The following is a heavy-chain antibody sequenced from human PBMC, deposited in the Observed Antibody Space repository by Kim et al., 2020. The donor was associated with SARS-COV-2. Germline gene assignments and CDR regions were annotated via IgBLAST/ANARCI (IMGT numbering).Heavy chain of an antibody. J-gene: IGHJ4*02. D-gene: IGHD3-22*01. Sequence: YAQKFQGRVTMTRDTSTSTVYMELSSLRSEDTAVYYCARDGYQLDYYFDYWGQGTLVTVSS. CDR3: ARDGYQLDYYFDY. V-gene: IGHV1-46*01.